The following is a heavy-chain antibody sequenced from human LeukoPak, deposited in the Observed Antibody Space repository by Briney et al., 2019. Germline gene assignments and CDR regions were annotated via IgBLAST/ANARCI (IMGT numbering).Heavy chain of an antibody. D-gene: IGHD2-15*01. CDR1: GYSISSGYY. CDR3: ARGNFFCSGGSCTSAFDI. CDR2: IYQSGKT. Sequence: PSETLPLTCSVSGYSISSGYYWGWIRQPPGKGLEWMGIIYQSGKTYCNPSLESRVTISVDTSKNQFSLKMNSMTAADTAMYYCARGNFFCSGGSCTSAFDIWGQGTMVTVSS. J-gene: IGHJ3*02. V-gene: IGHV4-38-2*02.